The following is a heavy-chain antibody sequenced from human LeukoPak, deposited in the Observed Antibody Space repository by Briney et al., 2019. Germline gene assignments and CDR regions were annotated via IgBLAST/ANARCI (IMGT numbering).Heavy chain of an antibody. D-gene: IGHD6-25*01. J-gene: IGHJ5*02. CDR1: GGSISSNYFSSNLFH. CDR3: ARDCCGYRSWFDP. Sequence: PSETLSLTCTVSGGSISSNYFSSNLFHWGWLRQPPGEGLEWIGSIYYSGTTYYNPSFKSRVTISVDTSKNQFSLKLTSVTAADTAVYYCARDCCGYRSWFDPWGQGTLVTVSS. V-gene: IGHV4-39*07. CDR2: IYYSGTT.